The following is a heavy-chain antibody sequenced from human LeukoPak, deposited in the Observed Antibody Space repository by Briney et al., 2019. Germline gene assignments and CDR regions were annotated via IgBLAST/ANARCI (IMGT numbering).Heavy chain of an antibody. Sequence: SVKVSCKASGGTFSSYAISWVRQAPGQGLEWMGGIIPIFGTANYAQKFQGRVTITTDESTGTAYMELSSLRSEDTAVYYCSGGSKLGYYYYYMDVWGKGTTVTVSS. V-gene: IGHV1-69*05. CDR2: IIPIFGTA. D-gene: IGHD2-15*01. CDR1: GGTFSSYA. CDR3: SGGSKLGYYYYYMDV. J-gene: IGHJ6*03.